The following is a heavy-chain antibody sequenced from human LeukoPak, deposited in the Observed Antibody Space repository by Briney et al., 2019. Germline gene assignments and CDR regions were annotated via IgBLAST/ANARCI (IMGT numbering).Heavy chain of an antibody. CDR1: GYSFTSYW. D-gene: IGHD2-2*01. CDR3: ARHTLGCSSSSCYGYYYGLDA. Sequence: GESLKISCKGSGYSFTSYWIGWVRQMPGKGLEWMGIIHPGDSDIRYSPSFRGQVTISADMSINTAYLQWSSLMASDTAKYYCARHTLGCSSSSCYGYYYGLDAWGQGTTVTVSS. CDR2: IHPGDSDI. V-gene: IGHV5-51*01. J-gene: IGHJ6*02.